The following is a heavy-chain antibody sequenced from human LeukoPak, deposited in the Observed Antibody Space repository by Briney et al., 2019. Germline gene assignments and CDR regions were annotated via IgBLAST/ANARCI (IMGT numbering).Heavy chain of an antibody. V-gene: IGHV3-7*01. CDR3: ARSLGQWLTNFDY. D-gene: IGHD6-19*01. Sequence: GGSLTLSCPASGFTFSSYCMSWVRQAQGKGLEWVANIKQDGSEKYYVDSVKGRFTISRDNAKNSLYLQMNSLRAEDPAVYYCARSLGQWLTNFDYWGQGTLVTVSS. CDR2: IKQDGSEK. CDR1: GFTFSSYC. J-gene: IGHJ4*02.